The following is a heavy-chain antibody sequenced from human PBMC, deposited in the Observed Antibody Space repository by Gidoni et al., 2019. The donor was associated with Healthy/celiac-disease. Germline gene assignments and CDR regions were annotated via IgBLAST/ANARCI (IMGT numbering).Heavy chain of an antibody. CDR1: GFTVSSSY. Sequence: EVQLVETGGGLIQPGGSLRLSCAASGFTVSSSYMSWVRQAPGKGLEWVSVIYRGGSTHYADSVKGLFPISIDNSKNTLYLQMNSLRAEDTAVYYCAREGSSSGRRYFDDWGLGTVVTVSS. J-gene: IGHJ4*02. CDR2: IYRGGST. V-gene: IGHV3-53*02. D-gene: IGHD1-26*01. CDR3: AREGSSSGRRYFDD.